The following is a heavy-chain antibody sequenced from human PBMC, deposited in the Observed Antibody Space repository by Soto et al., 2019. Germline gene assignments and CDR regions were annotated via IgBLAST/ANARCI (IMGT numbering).Heavy chain of an antibody. V-gene: IGHV3-33*01. CDR2: IWDDGSHQ. CDR3: AREGDDYHAFDI. CDR1: GFNFNNHG. Sequence: QVQLVESGGGVVQPGRSLRLSCAASGFNFNNHGMHWVRQAPGKGLEWVADIWDDGSHQYYSDSVKGRFTISRDNSKNTLYLQMDSLRVEDTAVYFCAREGDDYHAFDIWGQGTVVTVSS. J-gene: IGHJ3*02. D-gene: IGHD4-17*01.